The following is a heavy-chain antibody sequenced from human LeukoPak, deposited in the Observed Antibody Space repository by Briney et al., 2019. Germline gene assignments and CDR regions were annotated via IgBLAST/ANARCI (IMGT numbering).Heavy chain of an antibody. D-gene: IGHD2-2*02. CDR1: GYTLTNYA. Sequence: ASVKVSCKASGYTLTNYAIYWVRHAPGQRLEWMGWINAANGNTKYSQKFLWRVTITRDTSASTAYMYLSSLRSEDTAVYYCARDQVVPAAINPWGQGTLVTVSS. CDR3: ARDQVVPAAINP. V-gene: IGHV1-3*01. J-gene: IGHJ5*02. CDR2: INAANGNT.